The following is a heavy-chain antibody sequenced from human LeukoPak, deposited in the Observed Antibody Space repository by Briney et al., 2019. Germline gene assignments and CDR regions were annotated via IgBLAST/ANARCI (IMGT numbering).Heavy chain of an antibody. D-gene: IGHD3-10*01. CDR2: IFYTGTT. CDR1: GASFSTCGCY. J-gene: IGHJ4*02. Sequence: SETLYFTCTVSGASFSTCGCYWGWIRPPPGKGLVWIVSIFYTGTTYYNPTLKSADSISADTSKNQFSLELRVVTAADTAVYDCARLGASLVWDSGSFPDFWGQGSLVTVSS. V-gene: IGHV4-39*01. CDR3: ARLGASLVWDSGSFPDF.